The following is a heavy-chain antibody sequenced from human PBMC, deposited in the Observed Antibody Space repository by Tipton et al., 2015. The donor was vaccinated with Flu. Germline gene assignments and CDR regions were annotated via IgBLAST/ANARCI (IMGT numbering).Heavy chain of an antibody. Sequence: SLRLSCAASGFTFSDFSMHWVRQAPGKGLEWISYISGNSATIYYADSVKGRFTIARDNAKNSLYLQMSSLRGEDTAVYYCARGGWELLPGYWGQGTLVTVSS. D-gene: IGHD1-26*01. CDR2: ISGNSATI. J-gene: IGHJ4*02. V-gene: IGHV3-48*04. CDR1: GFTFSDFS. CDR3: ARGGWELLPGY.